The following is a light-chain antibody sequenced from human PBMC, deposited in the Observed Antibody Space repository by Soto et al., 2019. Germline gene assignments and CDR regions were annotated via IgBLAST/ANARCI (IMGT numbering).Light chain of an antibody. CDR2: EVS. CDR1: SIDVGGSDY. CDR3: NSYLTSCTLV. V-gene: IGLV2-14*01. Sequence: QSALTQPASVSGSLGQSITISCTGTSIDVGGSDYVSWYQHHPGKAPKLMIYEVSYRPSGVSNRFSGFKSGNTASLTISGLQADDEADYYCNSYLTSCTLVFGGGTKLTVL. J-gene: IGLJ2*01.